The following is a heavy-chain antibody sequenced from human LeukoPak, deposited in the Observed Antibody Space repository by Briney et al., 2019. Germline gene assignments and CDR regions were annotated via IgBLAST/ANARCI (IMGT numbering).Heavy chain of an antibody. Sequence: GESLKISCKGFGYSFTTYWIGWVRQMPGKGLEWMGIIYPRDSDTRYSPSFQGQVAISADKSISTAYLQWSRLKASDTAVYYCARSPTGWFDSWGQGTLVTVSS. J-gene: IGHJ5*01. CDR3: ARSPTGWFDS. CDR2: IYPRDSDT. CDR1: GYSFTTYW. V-gene: IGHV5-51*01. D-gene: IGHD1-1*01.